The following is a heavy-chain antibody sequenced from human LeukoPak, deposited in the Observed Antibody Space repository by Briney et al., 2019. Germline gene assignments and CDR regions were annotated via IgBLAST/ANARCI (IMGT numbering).Heavy chain of an antibody. CDR1: GGSISIGSYY. D-gene: IGHD1-26*01. J-gene: IGHJ6*03. V-gene: IGHV4-61*02. CDR3: ARNSGSYPEYYYYYYYMDV. Sequence: SQTLSLTCTVSGGSISIGSYYWSWIRQPAGKGLEWIGRIYTSGSTNYNPSHKSRVTISVDTSKNQFSLKLSSVTAADTAVYYCARNSGSYPEYYYYYYYMDVWGKGTTVTVSS. CDR2: IYTSGST.